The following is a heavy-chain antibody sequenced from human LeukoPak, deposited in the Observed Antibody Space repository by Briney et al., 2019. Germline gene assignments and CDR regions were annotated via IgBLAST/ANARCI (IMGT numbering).Heavy chain of an antibody. CDR2: INPNSGGT. D-gene: IGHD3-9*01. V-gene: IGHV1-2*02. J-gene: IGHJ4*02. CDR1: GYTFNGYY. Sequence: ASVRVSCKASGYTFNGYYKHWVRQAPGQGLEWMGWINPNSGGTNYAQKFQGRVTITRDTSISTAYMELSRLRSDDTAMYYCARVTGYMIEDYFDYWGQGILVTVSS. CDR3: ARVTGYMIEDYFDY.